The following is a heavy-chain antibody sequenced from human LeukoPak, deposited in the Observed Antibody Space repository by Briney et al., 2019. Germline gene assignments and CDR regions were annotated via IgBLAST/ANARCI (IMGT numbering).Heavy chain of an antibody. CDR2: IYYSGTT. Sequence: PSETLSLTCTVSGASISSPYFWGWIRQPPGKGLEWMATIYYSGTTYYNPSLKSRVTISVDTSKNQFSLNLTSVTAADTAVYYCASIEIDLFGSSFSFDLWGRGTLVTVSS. V-gene: IGHV4-39*07. J-gene: IGHJ2*01. D-gene: IGHD6-13*01. CDR1: GASISSPYF. CDR3: ASIEIDLFGSSFSFDL.